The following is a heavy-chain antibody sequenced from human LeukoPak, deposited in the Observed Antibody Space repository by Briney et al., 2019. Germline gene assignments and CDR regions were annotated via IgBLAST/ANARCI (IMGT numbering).Heavy chain of an antibody. Sequence: PSGTLSLTCAVYGGSFSGYYWSWIRQPPGKGLEWIGEINHSGSTNYNPSLKSRVTISVDTSKNQFSLKLSSVTAADTAVYYCARGCSSTSCWLRMDVWGQGTTVTVSS. V-gene: IGHV4-34*01. CDR3: ARGCSSTSCWLRMDV. D-gene: IGHD2-2*01. CDR1: GGSFSGYY. J-gene: IGHJ6*02. CDR2: INHSGST.